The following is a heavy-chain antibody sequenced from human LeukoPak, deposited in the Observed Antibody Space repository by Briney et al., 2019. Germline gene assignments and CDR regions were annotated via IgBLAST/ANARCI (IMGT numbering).Heavy chain of an antibody. CDR3: ARGGPGWDSSSWYNY. D-gene: IGHD6-13*01. CDR2: ISANNGNR. J-gene: IGHJ4*02. Sequence: ASVKVSCKTSGYTFTSYCIIWVRQAPGQGLEWMGWISANNGNRNYAQKLQGRVTMTTDTSTSKAYMELRRLRSDDTAGYYCARGGPGWDSSSWYNYWRQGTLVTVPS. V-gene: IGHV1-18*01. CDR1: GYTFTSYC.